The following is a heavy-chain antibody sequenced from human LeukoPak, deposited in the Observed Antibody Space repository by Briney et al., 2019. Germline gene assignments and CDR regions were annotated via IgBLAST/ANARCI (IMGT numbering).Heavy chain of an antibody. D-gene: IGHD3-3*01. J-gene: IGHJ4*02. Sequence: GGSLRLSCAASGFTFTNYWMSWVRQAPGKGLELVANIKQDSSEKYYVDSVKGRFTIPRDNAKNSLYLQMNSLRAEDTAVYYCARLREIPVFGVVTKSTSYFDYWGQGTLVTVSS. CDR3: ARLREIPVFGVVTKSTSYFDY. V-gene: IGHV3-7*01. CDR1: GFTFTNYW. CDR2: IKQDSSEK.